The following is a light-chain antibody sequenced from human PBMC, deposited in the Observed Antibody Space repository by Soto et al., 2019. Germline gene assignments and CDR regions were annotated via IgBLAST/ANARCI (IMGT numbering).Light chain of an antibody. CDR2: DAS. CDR3: QQYNSYPT. J-gene: IGKJ1*01. V-gene: IGKV1-5*01. CDR1: QSISSW. Sequence: DIQMTQSPSTLSASVGDRVTITCRASQSISSWLAWYQQKPGKAPKLLIYDASSLERGVPSRFSGSGSGTEFTLTISSLQPDDFATYYCQQYNSYPTFGQGTKVDIK.